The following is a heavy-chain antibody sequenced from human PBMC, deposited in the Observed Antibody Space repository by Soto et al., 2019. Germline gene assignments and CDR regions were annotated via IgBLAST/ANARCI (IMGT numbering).Heavy chain of an antibody. Sequence: SETLSLTCTVSGGSISSYYWSWIRQPPGKGLEWIGYIYYSGSTNYNPSLKSRVTISVDTSKNQFSLKLSSVTAADTAVYYCAREASYYDFWSGYSRFDPRGQGTLVTVSS. D-gene: IGHD3-3*01. V-gene: IGHV4-59*01. CDR3: AREASYYDFWSGYSRFDP. J-gene: IGHJ5*02. CDR1: GGSISSYY. CDR2: IYYSGST.